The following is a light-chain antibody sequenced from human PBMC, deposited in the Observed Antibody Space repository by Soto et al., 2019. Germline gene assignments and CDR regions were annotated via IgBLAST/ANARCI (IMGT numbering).Light chain of an antibody. CDR3: QQTFNSPIT. J-gene: IGKJ5*01. CDR2: GAS. CDR1: QSLRSGD. Sequence: EIVLTRSPGALSLSPGERATLSCRASQSLRSGDLAWYRQIPGQAPRLLIYGASSLQSGVSSRFSGSGSGTAFTLTISSVRPEDLGSFYCQQTFNSPITFGQGTRLEIK. V-gene: IGKV3-20*01.